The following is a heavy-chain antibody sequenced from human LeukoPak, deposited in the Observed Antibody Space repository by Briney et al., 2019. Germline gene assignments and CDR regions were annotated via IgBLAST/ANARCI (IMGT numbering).Heavy chain of an antibody. CDR2: ISTGDSET. CDR1: DERSTNYW. J-gene: IGHJ5*02. D-gene: IGHD1-7*01. CDR3: ARRTLPSQNYFDP. Sequence: PAESLNISYTASDERSTNYWVAWLRPTGGKGLEWIGIISTGDSETTYNPSFDGQVSISVDRSTTTASLHWSRLKASDTAIYCWARRTLPSQNYFDPWGQGTLVTVSP. V-gene: IGHV5-51*01.